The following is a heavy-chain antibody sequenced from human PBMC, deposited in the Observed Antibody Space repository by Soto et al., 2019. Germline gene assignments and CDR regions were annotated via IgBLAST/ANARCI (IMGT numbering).Heavy chain of an antibody. CDR1: GFTFIRYG. D-gene: IGHD1-1*01. V-gene: IGHV3-33*01. Sequence: QVQLVESGGGVVQPGRSLRLSCAASGFTFIRYGFHWVRQAPGKGLEWVAVIVSDGSNKYHADSVEGRFTISRDNSKDTLYLQMNSLRAEDTAVYYCARDDAFQNENGFDIWGQGTMVTVSS. CDR2: IVSDGSNK. CDR3: ARDDAFQNENGFDI. J-gene: IGHJ3*02.